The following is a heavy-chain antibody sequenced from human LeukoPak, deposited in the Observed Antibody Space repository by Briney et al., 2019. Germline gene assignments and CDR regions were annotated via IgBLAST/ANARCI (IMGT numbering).Heavy chain of an antibody. D-gene: IGHD3-22*01. CDR2: FYHSGST. J-gene: IGHJ3*02. Sequence: PSETLSLTCTVSGYSISSGYYWGWIRQPPGKGLEWIGSFYHSGSTYYNPFFKSRVTISVDTSKNQFSLNLSSVTAADTAVYYCAQNLITYYYDSSDYDHAFDMWGQGTMVTVSS. CDR3: AQNLITYYYDSSDYDHAFDM. CDR1: GYSISSGYY. V-gene: IGHV4-38-2*02.